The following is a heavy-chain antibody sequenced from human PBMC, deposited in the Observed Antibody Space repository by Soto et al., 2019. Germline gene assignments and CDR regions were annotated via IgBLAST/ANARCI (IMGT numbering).Heavy chain of an antibody. CDR3: ARFLGVTDAFDI. V-gene: IGHV4-31*03. Sequence: QVQLQESGPGLVKPSQTLSLTCTVSGGSISSGGYYWRWIRQHPGKGLEWIGYIYYSGSTYYNPSVRSRVTISVYTSKHQFSVKLSSVTAADTAVYYCARFLGVTDAFDIWGQGTMVTVSS. CDR1: GGSISSGGYY. D-gene: IGHD3-10*01. J-gene: IGHJ3*02. CDR2: IYYSGST.